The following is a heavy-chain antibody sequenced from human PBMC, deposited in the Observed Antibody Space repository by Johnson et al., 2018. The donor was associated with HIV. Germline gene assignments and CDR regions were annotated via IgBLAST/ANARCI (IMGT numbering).Heavy chain of an antibody. Sequence: QVQLVESGGGLVKPGGSLRLSCAASGFTFSSYGMHWVRQAPGKGLEWVAVISYDGSNKYYADSVKGRFTISRDNSKNTLYLQMNSLRAGDTAVYYCARGLWATTPGGAFDIWGQGTMVTVSS. D-gene: IGHD1-26*01. J-gene: IGHJ3*02. V-gene: IGHV3-30*03. CDR2: ISYDGSNK. CDR1: GFTFSSYG. CDR3: ARGLWATTPGGAFDI.